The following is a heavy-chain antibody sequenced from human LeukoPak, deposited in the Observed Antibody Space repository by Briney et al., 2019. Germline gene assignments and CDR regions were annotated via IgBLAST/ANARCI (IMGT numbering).Heavy chain of an antibody. D-gene: IGHD6-13*01. CDR1: GGSISSGGYS. V-gene: IGHV4-30-2*01. J-gene: IGHJ5*02. CDR2: IYHSGST. Sequence: PSQTLSLTCAVSGGSISSGGYSWSWIRQPPGKGLEWIGYIYHSGSTNYNPSLKSRVTISVDTSKNQFSLKLSSVTAADTAVYYCARAVAAAAWFDPWGQGTLVTVSS. CDR3: ARAVAAAAWFDP.